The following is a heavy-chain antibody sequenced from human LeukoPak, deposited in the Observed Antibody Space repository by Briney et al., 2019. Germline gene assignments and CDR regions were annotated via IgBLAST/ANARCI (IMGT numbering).Heavy chain of an antibody. CDR2: IYTSGST. D-gene: IGHD3-10*01. V-gene: IGHV4-4*07. J-gene: IGHJ6*03. CDR1: GGSISSYY. CDR3: ARAVGSGSFQTYYYYMDV. Sequence: SETLSLTCTVSGGSISSYYWSWIRQPAGKGLEWIGRIYTSGSTNYNPSLKSRVTMPVDTSKNQFSLKLSSVTAADTAVYYCARAVGSGSFQTYYYYMDVWGKGTTVTISS.